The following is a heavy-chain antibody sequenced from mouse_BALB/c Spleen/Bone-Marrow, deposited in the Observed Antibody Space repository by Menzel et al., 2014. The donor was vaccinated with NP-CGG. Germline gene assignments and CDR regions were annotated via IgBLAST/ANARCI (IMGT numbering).Heavy chain of an antibody. J-gene: IGHJ2*01. D-gene: IGHD2-14*01. CDR2: IDPESGNT. CDR1: GFNIKDYY. CDR3: AAYYRYDRYFDY. Sequence: VQLQQSGAEPVRPGALVKLSRKASGFNIKDYYMYWVKQRPEQGLEWIGWIDPESGNTIYNPKFQGKASITADTSSNTAYLQLGSLTSEDTAVYYCAAYYRYDRYFDYWGQGTTLTVSS. V-gene: IGHV14-1*02.